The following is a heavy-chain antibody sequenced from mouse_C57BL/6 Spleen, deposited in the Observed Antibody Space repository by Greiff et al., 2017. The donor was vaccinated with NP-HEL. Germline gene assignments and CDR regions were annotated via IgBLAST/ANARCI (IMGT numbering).Heavy chain of an antibody. CDR2: INPNNGGT. D-gene: IGHD1-1*01. J-gene: IGHJ2*01. V-gene: IGHV1-18*01. CDR3: ARSHYYGSSYFDY. CDR1: GYTFTDYN. Sequence: EVQLQQSGPELVKPGASVKIPCKASGYTFTDYNMDWVKQSHGKSLEWIGDINPNNGGTIYNQKFKGKATLTVDKSSSTAYMELRSLTSEDTAVYYCARSHYYGSSYFDYWGHGTTLTVSS.